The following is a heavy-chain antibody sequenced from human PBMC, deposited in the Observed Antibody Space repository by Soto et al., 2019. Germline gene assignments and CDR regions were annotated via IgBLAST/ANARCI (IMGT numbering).Heavy chain of an antibody. Sequence: QVQLVESGGGVVQPGRSLRLSCAASGFTFNFFAMHWVRQAPGKGLEWVGAVSKDGSNTYYADSVKGRFTISRDNRKITLYLQMNSLRLEDTDVYHSARAIWWAPCVYVLHLWGQGTMVTVSP. V-gene: IGHV3-30-3*01. J-gene: IGHJ3*01. CDR3: ARAIWWAPCVYVLHL. CDR1: GFTFNFFA. CDR2: VSKDGSNT. D-gene: IGHD2-8*01.